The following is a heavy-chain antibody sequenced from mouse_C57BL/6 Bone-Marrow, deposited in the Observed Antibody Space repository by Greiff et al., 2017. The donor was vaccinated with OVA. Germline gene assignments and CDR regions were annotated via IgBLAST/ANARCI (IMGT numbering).Heavy chain of an antibody. CDR2: IDPENGDT. J-gene: IGHJ3*01. V-gene: IGHV14-4*01. CDR3: TRTGTRFAY. D-gene: IGHD4-1*01. CDR1: GFNIKDDY. Sequence: EVKLLESGAELVRPGASVKLSCTASGFNIKDDYMHWVKQRPEQGLEWIGWIDPENGDTEYASKFQGKATITADTSSNTAYLQLSSLTSEDTAVYYCTRTGTRFAYWGQGTLVTVSA.